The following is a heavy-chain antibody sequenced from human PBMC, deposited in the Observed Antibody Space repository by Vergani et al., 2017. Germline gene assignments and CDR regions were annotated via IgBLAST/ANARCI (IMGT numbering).Heavy chain of an antibody. V-gene: IGHV3-48*01. Sequence: QLVESGGGWVQPGGSLRLSCVVSGFDFSSYIMNWVRQAPGKGLEWVSFVSTGTKSQSYAESVKGRFTISRDSAKNSLYLQMDSLRAEDTAVYYCAKDTNPQVGHQARGAFDIWGQGTMVTVSS. CDR2: VSTGTKSQ. CDR3: AKDTNPQVGHQARGAFDI. J-gene: IGHJ3*02. D-gene: IGHD1-26*01. CDR1: GFDFSSYI.